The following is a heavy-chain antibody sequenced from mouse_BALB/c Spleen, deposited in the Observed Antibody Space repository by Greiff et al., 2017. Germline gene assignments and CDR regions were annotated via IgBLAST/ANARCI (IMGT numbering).Heavy chain of an antibody. Sequence: VQLQQPGAELVKPGTSVKLSCKASGYNFTSYWINWVKLRPGQGLEWIGDIYPGSGSTNYNEKFKSKATLTVDTSSSTAYMQLRSLASEDSSLYYCARYYYGSSPYFDYWGQGTTLTVSS. J-gene: IGHJ2*01. D-gene: IGHD1-1*01. V-gene: IGHV1-55*01. CDR1: GYNFTSYW. CDR3: ARYYYGSSPYFDY. CDR2: IYPGSGST.